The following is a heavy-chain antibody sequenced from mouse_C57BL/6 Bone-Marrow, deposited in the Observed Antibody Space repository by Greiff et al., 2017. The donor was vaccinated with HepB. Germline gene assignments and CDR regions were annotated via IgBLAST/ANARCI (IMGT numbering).Heavy chain of an antibody. J-gene: IGHJ2*01. Sequence: EVQLQQSGTVLARPGASVKMSCKTSGYTFTSYWMHWVKQRPGQGLVWIGAIYPGNSDTSYNQKFKGKAKLTAVTSASTAYMELSSLTNEDSAVYYCTRGQLRLRSLDYWGQGTTLTVSS. V-gene: IGHV1-5*01. D-gene: IGHD3-2*02. CDR1: GYTFTSYW. CDR3: TRGQLRLRSLDY. CDR2: IYPGNSDT.